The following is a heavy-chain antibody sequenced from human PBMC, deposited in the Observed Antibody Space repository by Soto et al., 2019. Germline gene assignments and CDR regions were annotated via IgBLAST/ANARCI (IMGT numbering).Heavy chain of an antibody. D-gene: IGHD2-2*01. J-gene: IGHJ6*02. CDR1: GGTFSSYA. Sequence: QVQLVQSGAEVKKPGSSVKVSCKASGGTFSSYAISWVRQAPGQGLEWMGGIIPIFGTANYAQKFQGRVTIAADKSTCTAYVELSSVRSEDTAVYYCARGGGYCSSTSWALGGYYYYGMDVWGQGTTVTVSS. V-gene: IGHV1-69*06. CDR3: ARGGGYCSSTSWALGGYYYYGMDV. CDR2: IIPIFGTA.